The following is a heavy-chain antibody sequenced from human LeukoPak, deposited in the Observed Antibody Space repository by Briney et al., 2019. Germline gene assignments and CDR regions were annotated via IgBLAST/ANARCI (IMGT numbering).Heavy chain of an antibody. J-gene: IGHJ4*02. CDR1: GFTFSSYA. D-gene: IGHD2-15*01. CDR3: ARAAVCSGGSCYHYFDY. CDR2: ISGSGGST. Sequence: GGSLRLSCVASGFTFSSYAMSWVRQAPGKGLEWVSGISGSGGSTYYADSVKGRFTISRDKSKNTLYLQMNSLRAEDTAVYYCARAAVCSGGSCYHYFDYWGQGTLVTVSS. V-gene: IGHV3-23*01.